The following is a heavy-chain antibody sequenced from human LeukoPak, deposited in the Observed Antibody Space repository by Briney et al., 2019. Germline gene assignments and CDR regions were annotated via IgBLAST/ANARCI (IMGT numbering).Heavy chain of an antibody. CDR1: GYTFTDYY. V-gene: IGHV1-2*02. J-gene: IGHJ4*02. Sequence: ASVTVSCKASGYTFTDYYMHWVRQAPGQGFEWMGWINPNDGDTNYAQKFQGRVTMTRDTSISTAHMEVSRLRSDDTAVYYCARADFLYCSSSTCLFDYWGQGTLVTVSS. CDR3: ARADFLYCSSSTCLFDY. D-gene: IGHD2-2*01. CDR2: INPNDGDT.